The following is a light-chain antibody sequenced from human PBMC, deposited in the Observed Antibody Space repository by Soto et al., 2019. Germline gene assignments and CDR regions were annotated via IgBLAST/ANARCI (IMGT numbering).Light chain of an antibody. CDR1: QSISSW. CDR3: QKYNSAPLT. CDR2: DAF. J-gene: IGKJ4*01. Sequence: DIQMTQSPSTLSASVGDRVTSSCRASQSISSWLAWYQQKPGKAPKLLIFDAFSLESGAPSRFSGSRSGTEFTLTISSLQPEDVATYYCQKYNSAPLTFGGGTKVDIK. V-gene: IGKV1-5*01.